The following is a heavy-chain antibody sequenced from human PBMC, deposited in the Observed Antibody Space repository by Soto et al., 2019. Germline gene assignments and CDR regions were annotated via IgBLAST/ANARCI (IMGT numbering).Heavy chain of an antibody. Sequence: GGSLRLSCAASGFTFSSYAMSWVRQAPGKGLEWVSAISGSGGSTYYADSVKGRFTISRDNSKNTLYLQMNSLRAEDTAVYYRAKDYPDYDILTGYYPTYYFDYWGQGTLVTVSS. CDR1: GFTFSSYA. V-gene: IGHV3-23*01. D-gene: IGHD3-9*01. J-gene: IGHJ4*02. CDR2: ISGSGGST. CDR3: AKDYPDYDILTGYYPTYYFDY.